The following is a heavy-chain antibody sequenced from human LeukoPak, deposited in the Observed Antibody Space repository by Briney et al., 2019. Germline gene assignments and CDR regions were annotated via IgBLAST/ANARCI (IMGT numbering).Heavy chain of an antibody. J-gene: IGHJ4*02. CDR3: AQVGYEYDSSAHNYFDY. CDR1: GFAFSSYG. Sequence: PGGSLRLSCAASGFAFSSYGMHWVRQAPGKGLGWVAFIRYDGSKKYYADSVQGRFTISRDNSKNKLYLQMNSLTAVDTAVYYFAQVGYEYDSSAHNYFDYWGQGTLVTVSS. V-gene: IGHV3-30*02. CDR2: IRYDGSKK. D-gene: IGHD3-22*01.